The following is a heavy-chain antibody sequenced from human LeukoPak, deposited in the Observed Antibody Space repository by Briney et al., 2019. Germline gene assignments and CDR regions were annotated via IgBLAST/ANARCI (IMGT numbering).Heavy chain of an antibody. J-gene: IGHJ3*02. CDR2: IYYSGST. V-gene: IGHV4-30-4*08. D-gene: IGHD3-10*01. Sequence: SETLSLTCAVSGGSISSGGYSWSWIRQPPGKGLEWIRYIYYSGSTYYNPSLKSRVTISVDTSKNQFSLKLSSVTAADTAVCYCARAHGGDAFDIWGQGTMVTVSS. CDR3: ARAHGGDAFDI. CDR1: GGSISSGGYS.